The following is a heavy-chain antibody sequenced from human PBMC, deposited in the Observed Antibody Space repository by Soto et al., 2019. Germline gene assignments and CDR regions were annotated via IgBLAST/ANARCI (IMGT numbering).Heavy chain of an antibody. CDR2: IVVGSGNT. V-gene: IGHV1-58*01. J-gene: IGHJ6*02. Sequence: GASVKVSCKASGFTFTSSAVQWVRQARGQRLEWIGWIVVGSGNTNYAQKFQERVTITRDMSTSTAYMELSSLRSEDTAVYYCAADQPDVWSGYYPGYYYGMDVWGQGTTVTVSS. CDR1: GFTFTSSA. D-gene: IGHD3-3*01. CDR3: AADQPDVWSGYYPGYYYGMDV.